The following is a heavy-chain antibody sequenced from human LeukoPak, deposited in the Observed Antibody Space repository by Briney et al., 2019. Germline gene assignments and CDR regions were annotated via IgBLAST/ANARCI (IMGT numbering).Heavy chain of an antibody. V-gene: IGHV3-23*01. Sequence: GGSLRLSCAASGFTFSNYAMSWVRQAPGKGLEWVSAITGSGGSTYYADSVQGRFTISRDNSKNTLYLQMNSLRAEDTAVYYCARKYSDYYGSGSYYGAFDIWGQGTMVTVSS. CDR2: ITGSGGST. CDR3: ARKYSDYYGSGSYYGAFDI. J-gene: IGHJ3*02. D-gene: IGHD3-10*01. CDR1: GFTFSNYA.